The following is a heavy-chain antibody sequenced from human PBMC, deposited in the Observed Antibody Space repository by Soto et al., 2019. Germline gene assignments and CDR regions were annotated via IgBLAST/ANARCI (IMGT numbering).Heavy chain of an antibody. V-gene: IGHV3-21*01. CDR2: ISSSSSYI. CDR1: GFTFSSYS. J-gene: IGHJ4*02. Sequence: EVQLVESGGGLVKPGGSLRLSCAASGFTFSSYSMNWVRQAPGKGLEWVSSISSSSSYIYYADSVKGRFTISRDNAKNSLYLQMNSLRAEDTAVYYCARVTDDILTGYAYYFDYWGQGTLVTVSS. D-gene: IGHD3-9*01. CDR3: ARVTDDILTGYAYYFDY.